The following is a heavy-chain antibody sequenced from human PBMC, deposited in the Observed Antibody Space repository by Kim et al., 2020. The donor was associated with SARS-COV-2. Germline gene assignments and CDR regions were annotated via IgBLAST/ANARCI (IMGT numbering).Heavy chain of an antibody. V-gene: IGHV1-69*04. J-gene: IGHJ6*03. Sequence: SVNVSCKASGGTLSSYVISWVRQAPGQGLEWMGRIIPILGIANYAQKFQGRVTITADTSTSTAYMELNSLRSEDTAVYYCARGNPPYYYYMDVWGKGTTVTVSS. CDR2: IIPILGIA. CDR3: ARGNPPYYYYMDV. CDR1: GGTLSSYV.